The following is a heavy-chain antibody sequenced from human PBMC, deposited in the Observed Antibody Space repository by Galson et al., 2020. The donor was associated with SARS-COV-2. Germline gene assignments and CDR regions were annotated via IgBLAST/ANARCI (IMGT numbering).Heavy chain of an antibody. CDR1: GGSISSYY. V-gene: IGHV4-59*01. CDR3: ARDSLGEYVWGSYRPSRAFDI. Sequence: SETLSLTCHVPGGSISSYYWSWLRQPPGKGLEWIGYIYYSGSTTYNPSLKSRVTISVDTSKNQFSLKLSSVTAADTAVYYCARDSLGEYVWGSYRPSRAFDIWGQGTMVTVSS. D-gene: IGHD3-16*02. CDR2: IYYSGST. J-gene: IGHJ3*02.